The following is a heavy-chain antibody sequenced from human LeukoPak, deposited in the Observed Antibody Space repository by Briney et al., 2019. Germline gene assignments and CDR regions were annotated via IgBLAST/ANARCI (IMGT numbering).Heavy chain of an antibody. CDR1: GGSISGNF. J-gene: IGHJ4*02. D-gene: IGHD1-1*01. CDR2: MSTSGST. Sequence: SETLSLTCAVSGGSISGNFWSWIRQSAGKGLEWIGRMSTSGSTGYNPTLKSRVTLSVDTSKNQFSLRLRSVTAADSAVYYCARARTGSFYYFDYWGQGTLGTVSS. CDR3: ARARTGSFYYFDY. V-gene: IGHV4-4*07.